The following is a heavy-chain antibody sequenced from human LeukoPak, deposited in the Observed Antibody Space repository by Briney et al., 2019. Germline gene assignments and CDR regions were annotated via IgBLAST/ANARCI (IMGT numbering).Heavy chain of an antibody. Sequence: GASVKVSCKVSGYSLTELSMHWVRQAPGKGLEWMGGFDPGDGETISAQRFQDRITMTDDTSPDTAYMELSSLGSEDTAIYYCATPTFGGVIFHSWGQGTLVTVSS. V-gene: IGHV1-24*01. J-gene: IGHJ5*01. D-gene: IGHD3-16*01. CDR3: ATPTFGGVIFHS. CDR2: FDPGDGET. CDR1: GYSLTELS.